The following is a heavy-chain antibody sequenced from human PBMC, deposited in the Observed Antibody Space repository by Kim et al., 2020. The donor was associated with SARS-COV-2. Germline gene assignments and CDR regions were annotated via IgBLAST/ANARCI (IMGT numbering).Heavy chain of an antibody. CDR2: INTDTGNP. CDR3: ARVILGSDRYTDY. Sequence: ASVKVSCKASGYTFTNYAISWVRQAPGQGLEWMGWINTDTGNPTYAQAFTGRFAFSLDTSVSTAYLQISSLKAEDTALYYCARVILGSDRYTDYWGQGTLGTVSS. CDR1: GYTFTNYA. V-gene: IGHV7-4-1*02. J-gene: IGHJ4*02. D-gene: IGHD3-16*02.